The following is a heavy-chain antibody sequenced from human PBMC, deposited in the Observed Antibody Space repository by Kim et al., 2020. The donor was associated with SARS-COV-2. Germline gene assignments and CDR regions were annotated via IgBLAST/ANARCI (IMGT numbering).Heavy chain of an antibody. Sequence: GGSLRLSCTASGFTFSSYGMHWVRQAPGKGLEWMSFLWIDGSNTNYSDSVKGRFAISRDNSKNTLYLQMNSLRVEDTAVYYCARVAAAVPYYYYYYMGVWGKGTAVTVSS. D-gene: IGHD6-13*01. J-gene: IGHJ6*03. CDR2: LWIDGSNT. CDR1: GFTFSSYG. V-gene: IGHV3-33*01. CDR3: ARVAAAVPYYYYYYMGV.